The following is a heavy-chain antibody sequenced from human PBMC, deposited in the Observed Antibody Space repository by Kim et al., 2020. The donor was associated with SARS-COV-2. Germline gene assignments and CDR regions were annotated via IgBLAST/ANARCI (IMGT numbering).Heavy chain of an antibody. CDR2: INAGNGNT. CDR1: GYTFTSYA. V-gene: IGHV1-3*01. Sequence: ASVKVSCKASGYTFTSYAMHWVRQAPGQRLEWMGWINAGNGNTKYSQKFQGRVTITRDTSASTAYMELSSLRSEDTAVYYCARSYGSGSYYNAAKYWGQGTLVTVSS. D-gene: IGHD3-10*01. J-gene: IGHJ4*02. CDR3: ARSYGSGSYYNAAKY.